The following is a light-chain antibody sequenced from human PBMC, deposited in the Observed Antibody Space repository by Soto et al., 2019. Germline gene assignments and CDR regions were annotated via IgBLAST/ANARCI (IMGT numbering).Light chain of an antibody. V-gene: IGKV1-5*01. Sequence: DIQMTQSPSTLSASVGDRVTITCRASQSITNRLAWYQQKPGKAPRVVIYDASSLESGVPSRFSGSGFGTEFILTINSLQPDDFATYCCQHYGGMWAFSQGTKVEVK. CDR2: DAS. J-gene: IGKJ1*01. CDR1: QSITNR. CDR3: QHYGGMWA.